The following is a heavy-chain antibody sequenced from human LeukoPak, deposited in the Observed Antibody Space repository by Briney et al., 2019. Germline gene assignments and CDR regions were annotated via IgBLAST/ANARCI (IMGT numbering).Heavy chain of an antibody. D-gene: IGHD3-10*01. Sequence: GGSLKISCKASGYSFSSYWIGWVRQMPGKGLEWMGIIYPADSDTRYSPSFQGQVTILVDKSISTAYLQWSSLKASDTAIYYCARTMVRGVITSPFDYWGQGTLVTVSS. CDR2: IYPADSDT. J-gene: IGHJ4*02. V-gene: IGHV5-51*01. CDR3: ARTMVRGVITSPFDY. CDR1: GYSFSSYW.